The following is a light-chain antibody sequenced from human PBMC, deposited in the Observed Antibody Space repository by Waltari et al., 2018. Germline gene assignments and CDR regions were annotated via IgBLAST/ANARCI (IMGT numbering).Light chain of an antibody. J-gene: IGKJ1*01. Sequence: EIVLTQSPGTLSLSPREGPTLSCRASESVSKFLAWYQQKPGQAPRLLIYHASNRASGIPDRFSGSGFGTDFSLTISRLEPEDFAVYYCQKYESLPATFGQGTKVEIK. CDR1: ESVSKF. CDR3: QKYESLPAT. V-gene: IGKV3-20*01. CDR2: HAS.